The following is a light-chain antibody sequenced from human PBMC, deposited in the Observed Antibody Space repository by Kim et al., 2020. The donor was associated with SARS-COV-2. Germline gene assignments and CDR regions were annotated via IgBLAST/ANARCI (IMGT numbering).Light chain of an antibody. Sequence: SYELTQPPSVSVSPGQTVSITCSGDKLGDKYACWYQQKPCQSPVLVIYQDSKRPSGIPERFSGSNSGNTATLTISGTQAMDEADYYCQAWDSSTHWVFGGGTKLTVL. V-gene: IGLV3-1*01. CDR2: QDS. CDR1: KLGDKY. J-gene: IGLJ3*02. CDR3: QAWDSSTHWV.